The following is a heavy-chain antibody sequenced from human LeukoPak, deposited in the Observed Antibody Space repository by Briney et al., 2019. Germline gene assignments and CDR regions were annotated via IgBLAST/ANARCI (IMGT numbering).Heavy chain of an antibody. CDR2: IIPNFGTP. CDR1: GGTFSSYT. Sequence: ASVKVSCKASGGTFSSYTISWVRQAPGQGLEWMGGIIPNFGTPNYAQKFQGRVTITADKSTSTAYMELSSLRSDDTAVYYCAREGGLLERWGQGTLVTVSS. CDR3: AREGGLLER. V-gene: IGHV1-69*06. D-gene: IGHD3-3*01. J-gene: IGHJ4*02.